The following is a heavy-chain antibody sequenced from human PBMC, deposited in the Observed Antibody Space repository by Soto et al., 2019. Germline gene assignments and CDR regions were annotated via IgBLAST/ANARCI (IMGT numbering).Heavy chain of an antibody. CDR1: GGSISSYY. V-gene: IGHV4-59*01. CDR2: IYYSGSA. J-gene: IGHJ6*03. Sequence: SETLSLTCTVSGGSISSYYWSWIRQPPGKGLEWIGYIYYSGSANYNPSLKSRVTISVDTSKNQFSLKLSSVTDADTAVYYCATLYFRTGYHCGDNYYYYYMDVCGKLHTVTVS. CDR3: ATLYFRTGYHCGDNYYYYYMDV. D-gene: IGHD3-9*01.